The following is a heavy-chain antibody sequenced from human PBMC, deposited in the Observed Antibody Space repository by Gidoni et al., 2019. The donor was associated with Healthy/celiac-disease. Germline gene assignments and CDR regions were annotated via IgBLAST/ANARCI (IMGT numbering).Heavy chain of an antibody. J-gene: IGHJ4*02. Sequence: QVQLVQSGAEVNKPGASFKVSCSASVYTFTGYYMQWVRQAPGQGLAWMGWINPNSGGTNYAQKFQGWVTMTRDTSISTAYVELSRLRSDDTAVYYCARDNCSGGSCLTFDYWGQGTLVTVSS. CDR3: ARDNCSGGSCLTFDY. CDR2: INPNSGGT. V-gene: IGHV1-2*04. D-gene: IGHD2-15*01. CDR1: VYTFTGYY.